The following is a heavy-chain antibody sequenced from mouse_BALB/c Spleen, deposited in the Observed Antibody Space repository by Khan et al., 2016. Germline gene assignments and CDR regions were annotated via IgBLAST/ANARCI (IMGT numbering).Heavy chain of an antibody. CDR2: ISYSGST. CDR1: DYSITSDYA. Sequence: EVQLQESGPGLVKPSQSLSLTCTVTDYSITSDYAWNWIRQFSGNKLEWMGYISYSGSTSYKPSLKSRISITRDTSKNQFFLQLNSVTTEDSATYYCARIVTYEGDYGYAMDYWDQGTSVTDSS. V-gene: IGHV3-2*02. CDR3: ARIVTYEGDYGYAMDY. D-gene: IGHD2-3*01. J-gene: IGHJ4*01.